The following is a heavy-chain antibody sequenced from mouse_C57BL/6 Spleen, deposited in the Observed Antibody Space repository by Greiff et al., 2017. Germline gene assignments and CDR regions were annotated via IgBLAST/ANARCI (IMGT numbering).Heavy chain of an antibody. Sequence: EVKVEESGGGLVKPGGSLKLSCAASGFTFSDYGMHWVRQAPEKGLEWVAYIRSGSSTIYYADTVKGRFTLSRDNAKNTLFLQMTSLRSEDTAMYYCARPTTVVATPFAYWGQGTLVTVSA. CDR3: ARPTTVVATPFAY. J-gene: IGHJ3*01. V-gene: IGHV5-17*01. CDR2: IRSGSSTI. D-gene: IGHD1-1*01. CDR1: GFTFSDYG.